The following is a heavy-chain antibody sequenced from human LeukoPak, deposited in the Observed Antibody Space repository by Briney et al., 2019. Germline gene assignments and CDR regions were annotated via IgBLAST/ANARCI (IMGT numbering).Heavy chain of an antibody. CDR3: VLDEGSIAAAGGQDY. J-gene: IGHJ4*02. CDR2: IYPGDSDT. D-gene: IGHD6-13*01. Sequence: GGSLKISCKGSGYSFTSYWIGWVRQMPGKGLEWMGIIYPGDSDTRYSPSFQGQVTISADKSISTAYLQWSSLKASDTAMYYCVLDEGSIAAAGGQDYWGQGTLVTVSS. CDR1: GYSFTSYW. V-gene: IGHV5-51*01.